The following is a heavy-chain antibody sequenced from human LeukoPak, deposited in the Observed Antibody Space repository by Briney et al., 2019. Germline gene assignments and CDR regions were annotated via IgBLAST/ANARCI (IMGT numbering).Heavy chain of an antibody. J-gene: IGHJ4*02. Sequence: GGSLRLSCAASRFTFSSYEMNWVRQAPGKGLEWVSYISSSGSTIYYADSVKGRFTISRDNAKNSLYPQMNSLRAEDTAVYYCARGGYYFDYWGQGTLVTVSS. CDR1: RFTFSSYE. V-gene: IGHV3-48*03. CDR3: ARGGYYFDY. CDR2: ISSSGSTI.